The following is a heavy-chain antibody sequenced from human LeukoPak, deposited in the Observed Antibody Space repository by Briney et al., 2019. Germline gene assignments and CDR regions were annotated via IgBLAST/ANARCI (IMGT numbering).Heavy chain of an antibody. J-gene: IGHJ3*02. CDR1: GFTFSSYS. V-gene: IGHV3-48*02. Sequence: GGSLRLSCSASGFTFSSYSMKWVRPAPGKGLEWVSYISSSSSTIYYADSVKGRFTISRDNAKNSLYLQMNSLRDEDTAVYYCARDKYYYDSRGAFDIWGQGTMVTVSS. D-gene: IGHD3-22*01. CDR3: ARDKYYYDSRGAFDI. CDR2: ISSSSSTI.